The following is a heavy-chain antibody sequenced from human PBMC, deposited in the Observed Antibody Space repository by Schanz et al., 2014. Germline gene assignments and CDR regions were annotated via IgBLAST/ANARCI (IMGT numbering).Heavy chain of an antibody. J-gene: IGHJ4*02. Sequence: EVQLLESGGGLVQPGGSLRLSCAASGFTFSIYGMSWVRQAPGKGLEWVSRMIGSGSSVFYADSVKGRFTISRDNLKNAVYLQMNSLRAGDTAVYYCAKDGRLPYYGTGSDFDYGGQGTLVAVSS. CDR3: AKDGRLPYYGTGSDFDY. CDR2: MIGSGSSV. V-gene: IGHV3-23*01. D-gene: IGHD3-22*01. CDR1: GFTFSIYG.